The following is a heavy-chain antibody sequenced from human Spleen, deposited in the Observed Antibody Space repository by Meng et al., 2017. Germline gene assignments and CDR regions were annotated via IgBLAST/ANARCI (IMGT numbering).Heavy chain of an antibody. Sequence: GESLKISCAASGFTFSSYEMNWVRQSPGKGLEWVSYISVSGNTIYYADSVKGLFTTSRDDAKNSLYLQMNSLRVEDTATYYCARLGAGGPIYYYNMDVWGQGTTVTVSS. CDR1: GFTFSSYE. D-gene: IGHD4-23*01. J-gene: IGHJ6*02. CDR3: ARLGAGGPIYYYNMDV. CDR2: ISVSGNTI. V-gene: IGHV3-48*03.